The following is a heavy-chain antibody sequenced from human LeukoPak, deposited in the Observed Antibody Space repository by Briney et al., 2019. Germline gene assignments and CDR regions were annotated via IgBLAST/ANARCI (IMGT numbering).Heavy chain of an antibody. CDR2: THHSGAT. Sequence: ASQTLSLTCSVSGVSPTSNYWSWIRQPPGKGLEWLGYTHHSGATSYNPSLKSRSTMSLDTSNNQVSLKLSSVTAADTAVYYCARSSGHSYGDFDYWGQGNLVTVSS. CDR3: ARSSGHSYGDFDY. J-gene: IGHJ4*02. CDR1: GVSPTSNY. D-gene: IGHD5-18*01. V-gene: IGHV4-59*01.